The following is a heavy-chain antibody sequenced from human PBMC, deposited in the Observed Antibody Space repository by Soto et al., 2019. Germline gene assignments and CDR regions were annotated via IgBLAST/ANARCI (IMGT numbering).Heavy chain of an antibody. CDR2: IYASGST. CDR1: GGSISSSY. Sequence: SETLSLTCTVSGGSISSSYWSWIRQPAGKGLEWIGRIYASGSTNYNPSLKSRVTMSVDTSKNQFSLKLRSVTAADTAVYYCARACSSTSCYDVFDYWGQRTLVTVSS. CDR3: ARACSSTSCYDVFDY. J-gene: IGHJ4*02. V-gene: IGHV4-4*07. D-gene: IGHD2-2*01.